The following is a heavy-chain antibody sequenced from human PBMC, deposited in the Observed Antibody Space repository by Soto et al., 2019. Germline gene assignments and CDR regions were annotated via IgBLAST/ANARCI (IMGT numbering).Heavy chain of an antibody. J-gene: IGHJ5*02. Sequence: QVHLQQWGAGLLKPSETLSLTCAVYGGSINGYYWNWIRQPPGKGLEWIGEINHTGGTHYNPSLKSRVTMSVDTSKNQFSLRLSSVTAADTAIYYCATRITVFGLLIPPFDPWGQGTQVTVSS. D-gene: IGHD3-3*01. V-gene: IGHV4-34*02. CDR3: ATRITVFGLLIPPFDP. CDR2: INHTGGT. CDR1: GGSINGYY.